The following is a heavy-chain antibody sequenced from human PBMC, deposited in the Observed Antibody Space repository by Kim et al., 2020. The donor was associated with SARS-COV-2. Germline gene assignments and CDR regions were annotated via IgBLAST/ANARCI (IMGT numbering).Heavy chain of an antibody. CDR1: GFSFSSYA. V-gene: IGHV3-23*01. D-gene: IGHD2-15*01. J-gene: IGHJ6*02. CDR3: VKNSGSSIYPGLGV. Sequence: GGSLRLSCAASGFSFSSYAMSWVRQAPGKGLEWVSSLSTNGDNTYYADSVKGRFTISRDNSRNTLNLQMNSLRAEDTAVYYCVKNSGSSIYPGLGVWGQG. CDR2: LSTNGDNT.